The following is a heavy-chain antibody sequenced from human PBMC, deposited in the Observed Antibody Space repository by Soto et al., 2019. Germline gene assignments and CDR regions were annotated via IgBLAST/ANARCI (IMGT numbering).Heavy chain of an antibody. V-gene: IGHV3-73*02. J-gene: IGHJ6*02. CDR2: IRSKANSDAT. CDR3: TKPAGVVVAVTTYYYGMDV. Sequence: EVQLVESGGGLVQPGGSLKLSSAASGFTFSDSAMHWVRQASGKGLEWVGRIRSKANSDATADAASVKGRFTISRDDSKNTAYLQMNILRIEDTAVYYCTKPAGVVVAVTTYYYGMDVWGQGTTVTVSS. CDR1: GFTFSDSA. D-gene: IGHD2-15*01.